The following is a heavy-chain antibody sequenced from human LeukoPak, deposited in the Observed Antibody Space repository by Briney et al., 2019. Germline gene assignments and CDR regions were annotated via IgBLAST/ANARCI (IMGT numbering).Heavy chain of an antibody. CDR3: ARAGGHFYDSTGYGPHYYFQY. D-gene: IGHD3-22*01. V-gene: IGHV4-38-2*02. J-gene: IGHJ1*01. CDR1: GYSISSGYY. Sequence: PSETLSLTCTVSGYSISSGYYWGWIRQPPGKGLEWIGSLYYSGSTFYNPSLKSRVTISVDTSKNQFSLKLSSVTAADTAVYYRARAGGHFYDSTGYGPHYYFQYWGQGTLVTVSS. CDR2: LYYSGST.